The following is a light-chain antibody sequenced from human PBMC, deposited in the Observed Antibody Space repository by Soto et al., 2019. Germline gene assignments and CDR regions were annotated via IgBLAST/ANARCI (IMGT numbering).Light chain of an antibody. J-gene: IGKJ2*01. CDR3: QQYYSAPYT. Sequence: DIMMTQSPDSLAVSLGERATINCRSSQSVLYSSNNRNYLAWYQQKLGHPPKLLIYWASTRKSGVPDRFSGSGSGTDFTLTISSLQAEDVAVYYCQQYYSAPYTFGQGTKLEIK. V-gene: IGKV4-1*01. CDR2: WAS. CDR1: QSVLYSSNNRNY.